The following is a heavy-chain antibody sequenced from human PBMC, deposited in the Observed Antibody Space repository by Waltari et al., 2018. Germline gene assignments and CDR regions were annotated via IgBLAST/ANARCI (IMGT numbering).Heavy chain of an antibody. CDR2: IKSKTEGGTT. J-gene: IGHJ4*02. D-gene: IGHD6-13*01. CDR1: GFTFSNAW. V-gene: IGHV3-15*01. CDR3: TTTSFVEQQLVLGWDY. Sequence: EVQLVESGGGLVKPGGALRLSCAAVGFTFSNAWMRLVRQAPGKGVGWVCRIKSKTEGGTTDYAAPVKGRFTISRDDSKNTLYLQMNSLKTEDTAVYYCTTTSFVEQQLVLGWDYWGQGTLVTVSS.